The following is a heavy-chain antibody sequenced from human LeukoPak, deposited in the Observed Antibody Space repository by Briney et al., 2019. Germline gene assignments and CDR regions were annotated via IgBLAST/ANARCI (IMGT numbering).Heavy chain of an antibody. V-gene: IGHV4-59*08. Sequence: KPSETLSLTCSLSGHSISSSYWSWLRQPPGKALEWIGNIYNSSNTNYNPSLQSRVTMSVDPSKSQFSLQLTSVSAADTAVYYCARRFSSRSDGNGYYYGHDAFDVWGEGTLVTVSS. CDR1: GHSISSSY. CDR2: IYNSSNT. D-gene: IGHD3-22*01. J-gene: IGHJ3*01. CDR3: ARRFSSRSDGNGYYYGHDAFDV.